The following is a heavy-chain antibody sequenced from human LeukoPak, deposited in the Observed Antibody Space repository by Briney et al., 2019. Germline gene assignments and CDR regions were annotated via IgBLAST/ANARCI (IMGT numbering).Heavy chain of an antibody. CDR1: GFTFSSHW. V-gene: IGHV3-7*04. J-gene: IGHJ4*02. CDR3: ARGGGSGYDWGTVY. Sequence: GGSLRLPCAASGFTFSSHWMSWVRQAPGKGLEWVANIKQDGSEKYYVDSVKGRFTISRDNAKNSLYLQMNSLTAEDTAVYYCARGGGSGYDWGTVYWGQGTLVTVSS. CDR2: IKQDGSEK. D-gene: IGHD5-12*01.